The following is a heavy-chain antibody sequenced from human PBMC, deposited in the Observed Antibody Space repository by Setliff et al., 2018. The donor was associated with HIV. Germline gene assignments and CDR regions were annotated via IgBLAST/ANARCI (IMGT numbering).Heavy chain of an antibody. V-gene: IGHV4-61*09. D-gene: IGHD4-17*01. CDR1: GGSISSGSYY. CDR3: ARDLGDYRGWDAFDI. J-gene: IGHJ3*02. CDR2: IYTSGST. Sequence: SETLSLTCTVSGGSISSGSYYWSWIRQPAGKGLEWIGHIYTSGSTNYNPSLKSRVTISVDTSKNQFSLKLSSVTAADTAVYYCARDLGDYRGWDAFDIWGQGTMVTVSS.